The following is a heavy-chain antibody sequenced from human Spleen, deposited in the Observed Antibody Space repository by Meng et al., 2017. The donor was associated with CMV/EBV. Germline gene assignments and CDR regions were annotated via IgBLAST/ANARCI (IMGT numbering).Heavy chain of an antibody. CDR2: INHSGST. D-gene: IGHD2-2*01. CDR3: ARLPWIVPAARPSWSDP. CDR1: GGSFSCYY. Sequence: VPLQQWGAVLLKPSETLSLTCAVYGGSFSCYYWSWIRQPPGKGLEWIGEINHSGSTNYNPSLKSRVTVSVDTSKNQFSLKLSSVTAADTAVYYCARLPWIVPAARPSWSDPWGQGTLVTVSS. J-gene: IGHJ5*02. V-gene: IGHV4-34*01.